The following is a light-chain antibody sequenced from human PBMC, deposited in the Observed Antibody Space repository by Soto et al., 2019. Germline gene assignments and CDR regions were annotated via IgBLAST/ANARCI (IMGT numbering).Light chain of an antibody. CDR1: SDIGNYNL. V-gene: IGLV2-23*02. CDR3: ASYAGSRTYV. CDR2: EVT. Sequence: QSVLTQPASVSGSPGQSVTISCSGSDIGNYNLVSWYQHLPGRAPKLLISEVTMRPSGISDRFSGSKSASTASLTISGLQAEDEGDYYCASYAGSRTYVFGSGTKGTVL. J-gene: IGLJ1*01.